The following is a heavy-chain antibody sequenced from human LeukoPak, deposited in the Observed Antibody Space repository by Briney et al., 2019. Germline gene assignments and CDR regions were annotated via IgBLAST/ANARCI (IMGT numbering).Heavy chain of an antibody. J-gene: IGHJ6*02. CDR3: ARSSIAVAGDWSDYYYYYGMDV. CDR2: IIPIFGTA. CDR1: GNSISNYA. V-gene: IGHV1-69*13. Sequence: SVKVSCKASGNSISNYAVSWVRQAPGQGFEWMGGIIPIFGTADYAQKFQGRVTITADQSTSTTYMALSSLRSEDTAVYYCARSSIAVAGDWSDYYYYYGMDVWGQGTTVTVSS. D-gene: IGHD6-19*01.